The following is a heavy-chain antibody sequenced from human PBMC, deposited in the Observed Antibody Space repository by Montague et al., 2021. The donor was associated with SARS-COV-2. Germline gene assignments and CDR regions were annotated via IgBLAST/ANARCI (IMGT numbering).Heavy chain of an antibody. CDR3: ARVAESTYYDFWSGYLRCYYFDY. CDR1: GGSFSGYY. CDR2: INHSGST. D-gene: IGHD3-3*01. Sequence: SETLSLTCAVYGGSFSGYYWSWIRQPPGTGLEWIGEINHSGSTNYNPTLKRRVTISVDTSKNQFSLKLSPVTAADTAVYYCARVAESTYYDFWSGYLRCYYFDYWGRGTPVTVSS. J-gene: IGHJ4*01. V-gene: IGHV4-34*01.